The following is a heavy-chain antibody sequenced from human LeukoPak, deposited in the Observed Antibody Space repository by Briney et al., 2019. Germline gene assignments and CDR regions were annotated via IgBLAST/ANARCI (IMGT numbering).Heavy chain of an antibody. J-gene: IGHJ4*02. V-gene: IGHV3-30*18. CDR2: ISYDGSNK. CDR1: GFTFSSYG. Sequence: GGSLRLSCAASGFTFSSYGIHWVRQAPGKGLEWVAVISYDGSNKYYADSVKGRFTISRDNSKNTLYLQMNSLRAEDTAVYYCAKERWRQQLVRPELFDYWGQGTLVTVSS. CDR3: AKERWRQQLVRPELFDY. D-gene: IGHD6-13*01.